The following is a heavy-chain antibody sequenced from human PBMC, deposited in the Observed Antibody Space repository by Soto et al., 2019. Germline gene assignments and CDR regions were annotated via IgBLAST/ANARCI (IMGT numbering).Heavy chain of an antibody. V-gene: IGHV1-18*01. J-gene: IGHJ2*01. D-gene: IGHD2-15*01. CDR2: IGPYEGVT. CDR3: ARCYCSVGSCYTCWHFDL. Sequence: QGQLEQSGAEVKKPGASVRVSCKASGYSFNDYGMSWVRQAPGQGLEWMGWIGPYEGVTNHAQTFQGRGTMTVDTSTTTADMELRSLRSDDTAIYYCARCYCSVGSCYTCWHFDLWGPGTLVTVTA. CDR1: GYSFNDYG.